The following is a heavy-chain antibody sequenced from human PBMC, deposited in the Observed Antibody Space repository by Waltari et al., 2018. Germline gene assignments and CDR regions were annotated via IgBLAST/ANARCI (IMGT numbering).Heavy chain of an antibody. CDR2: IWYDGSNK. Sequence: QVQLVESGGGVVQPGRSLRLSCAASGFTFSSYGMHWVRQAPGKGLEGVAVIWYDGSNKYYADSVKGRFTISRDNSKNTLYLQMNSLRAEDTAMYYCAKESYYDSGGYYHFDYWGQGTLVTVSS. V-gene: IGHV3-30*18. CDR3: AKESYYDSGGYYHFDY. CDR1: GFTFSSYG. J-gene: IGHJ4*02. D-gene: IGHD3-22*01.